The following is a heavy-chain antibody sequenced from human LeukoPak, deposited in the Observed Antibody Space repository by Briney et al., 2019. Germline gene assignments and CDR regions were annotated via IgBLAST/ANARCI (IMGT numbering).Heavy chain of an antibody. D-gene: IGHD6-19*01. CDR3: AREQWLHPLFDY. J-gene: IGHJ4*02. V-gene: IGHV3-66*01. CDR2: IYSGGST. CDR1: GFTVSSNY. Sequence: GGSLRLSCAASGFTVSSNYMSWVRQAPGKGLEWVSVIYSGGSTYYADSVKGRFTISRDNSKNTLYLQMNSLRAEDTAVYYCAREQWLHPLFDYWGQGTLVTVSS.